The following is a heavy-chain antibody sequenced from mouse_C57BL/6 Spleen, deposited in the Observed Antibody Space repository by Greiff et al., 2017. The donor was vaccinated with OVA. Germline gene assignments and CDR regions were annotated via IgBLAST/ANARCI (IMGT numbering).Heavy chain of an antibody. Sequence: VQLQQSGAELVKPGASVKLSCKASGYTFTSYWMHWVKQRPGQGLEWIGMIHPNSGSTNYNEKFKSKATLTVDKSSSTAYMQLSSLTSEDSAVYYCARSRESYGNSPFDYWGQGTTLTVSS. CDR3: ARSRESYGNSPFDY. D-gene: IGHD2-1*01. CDR1: GYTFTSYW. J-gene: IGHJ2*01. CDR2: IHPNSGST. V-gene: IGHV1-64*01.